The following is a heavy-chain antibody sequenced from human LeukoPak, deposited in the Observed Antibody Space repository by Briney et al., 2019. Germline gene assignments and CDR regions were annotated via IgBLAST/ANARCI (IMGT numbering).Heavy chain of an antibody. CDR1: GGSISSGDYY. J-gene: IGHJ6*03. D-gene: IGHD3-22*01. CDR3: ARGRILVIITYYSYYYYMDV. Sequence: PSETLSLTCTVSGGSISSGDYYWSWIRQPPGKGLEWIGYIYNSGTTYYNPSLKSRVTISADMSKNQFSLTLTSVTAADTAVYYCARGRILVIITYYSYYYYMDVWGQGTMVTVSS. V-gene: IGHV4-30-4*08. CDR2: IYNSGTT.